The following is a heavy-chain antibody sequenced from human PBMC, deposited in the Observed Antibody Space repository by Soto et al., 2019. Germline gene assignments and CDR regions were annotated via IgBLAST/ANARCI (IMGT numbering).Heavy chain of an antibody. J-gene: IGHJ4*02. Sequence: GGSLKISCKCSGYNFTNYWIGWVRQMPGQGLEWMGIIYPGDSETKYNPSFQGQVTISADKSISTAYLQWRSLKASDTAIYYCASRAGLLRYSTSYFDEWGEGTQVT. CDR2: IYPGDSET. CDR3: ASRAGLLRYSTSYFDE. CDR1: GYNFTNYW. V-gene: IGHV5-51*01. D-gene: IGHD1-26*01.